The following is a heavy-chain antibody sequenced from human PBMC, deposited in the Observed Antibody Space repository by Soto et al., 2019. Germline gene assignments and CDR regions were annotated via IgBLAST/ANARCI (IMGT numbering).Heavy chain of an antibody. CDR2: IYHNGRT. CDR1: VGSISSYY. CDR3: ARGNGWYFY. D-gene: IGHD6-19*01. Sequence: SETLSLTCTVSVGSISSYYWSWIRQPPGKGLEWIGYIYHNGRTDYNPSLKSRVTISVDTSKNQVSLKLSSVTAADTAVYYCARGNGWYFYWGQGTLVTVSS. J-gene: IGHJ4*02. V-gene: IGHV4-59*08.